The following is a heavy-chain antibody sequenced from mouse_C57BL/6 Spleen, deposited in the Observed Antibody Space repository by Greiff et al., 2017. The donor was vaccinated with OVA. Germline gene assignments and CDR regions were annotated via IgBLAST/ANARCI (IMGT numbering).Heavy chain of an antibody. CDR1: GYTFTDYY. CDR3: ARSLYYYGSRGY. V-gene: IGHV1-26*01. J-gene: IGHJ2*01. D-gene: IGHD1-1*01. CDR2: INPNNGGT. Sequence: EVQLQQSGPELVKPGASVKISCKASGYTFTDYYMNWVKQSHGKSLEWIGDINPNNGGTSYNQKFKGKATLTVDKSSSTAYMELRSLTSEDSAVYYCARSLYYYGSRGYWGQGTTLTVSS.